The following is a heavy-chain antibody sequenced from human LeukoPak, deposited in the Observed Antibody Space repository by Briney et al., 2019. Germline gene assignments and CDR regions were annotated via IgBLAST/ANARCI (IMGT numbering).Heavy chain of an antibody. CDR2: IYYSGST. CDR3: ARALCSSTSCYGWSEYNWFDP. D-gene: IGHD2-2*01. J-gene: IGHJ5*02. Sequence: SGPTLVKPTQTLTLTCTFSGFSLTTSGVGVGWIRQPPGKGLEWIGYIYYSGSTNYNPSLKSRVTISVDTSKNQFSLKLSSVTAADTAVYYCARALCSSTSCYGWSEYNWFDPWGQGTLVTVSS. CDR1: GFSLTTSGVG. V-gene: IGHV4-61*08.